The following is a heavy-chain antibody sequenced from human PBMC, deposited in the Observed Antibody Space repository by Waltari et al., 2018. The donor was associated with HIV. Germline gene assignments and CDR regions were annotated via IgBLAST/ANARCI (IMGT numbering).Heavy chain of an antibody. CDR1: GGSISSGSYY. J-gene: IGHJ6*02. D-gene: IGHD1-26*01. Sequence: QVQLQESGPGLVKPSQTLSLTCTVSGGSISSGSYYWSWIRQPAGKGLEWIGRIYTSGSTNYNPSLKSRVTISVDTSKNQFSLKLSSVTAADTAVYYCARGNSRSYRYYGMDVWGQGTTVTVSS. CDR2: IYTSGST. CDR3: ARGNSRSYRYYGMDV. V-gene: IGHV4-61*02.